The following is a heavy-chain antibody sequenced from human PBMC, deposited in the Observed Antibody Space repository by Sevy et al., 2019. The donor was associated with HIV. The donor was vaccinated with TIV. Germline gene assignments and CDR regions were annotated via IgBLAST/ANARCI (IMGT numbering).Heavy chain of an antibody. CDR2: IRWSSGNI. CDR3: VKDRSGSYSFDY. J-gene: IGHJ4*02. V-gene: IGHV3-9*01. D-gene: IGHD1-26*01. CDR1: GFTFDDYT. Sequence: GGSLRLSCAASGFTFDDYTMNWVRRAPGKGLEWVSGIRWSSGNIAYADSVEGRFTISRDNAKNSLYLQMNSLRVEDTALYCCVKDRSGSYSFDYWGQGTLVTVSS.